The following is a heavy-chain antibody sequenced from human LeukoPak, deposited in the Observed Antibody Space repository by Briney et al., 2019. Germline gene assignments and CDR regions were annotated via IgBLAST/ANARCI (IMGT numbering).Heavy chain of an antibody. CDR3: ARGTVTMVDY. D-gene: IGHD3-10*01. J-gene: IGHJ4*02. Sequence: GGSLRLSCTASGFTFSVSWMHWVRQAPGKGLVWVSVIYSDGSTYYADSVKGRFTISRDNSKNTLFLQMNSLRAGDTAVYYCARGTVTMVDYWGQGTLVTVSS. CDR1: GFTFSVSW. V-gene: IGHV3-66*01. CDR2: IYSDGST.